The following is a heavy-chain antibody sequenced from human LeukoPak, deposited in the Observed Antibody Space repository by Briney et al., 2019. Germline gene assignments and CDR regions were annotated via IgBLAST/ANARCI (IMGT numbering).Heavy chain of an antibody. J-gene: IGHJ4*02. CDR3: ARAGHRKYYYDNAYDY. CDR2: ISGYNGHT. D-gene: IGHD3-22*01. V-gene: IGHV1-18*04. Sequence: GASVKVSCKASGYTFTGYYMHWVRQAPGQGLEWMGWISGYNGHTNYAQKLQGRVTMTTHISTSTAYMELRSLRSDDTAVYYCARAGHRKYYYDNAYDYWGQGTLVTVSS. CDR1: GYTFTGYY.